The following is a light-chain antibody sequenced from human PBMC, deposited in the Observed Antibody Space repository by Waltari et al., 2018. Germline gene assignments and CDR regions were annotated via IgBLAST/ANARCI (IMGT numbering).Light chain of an antibody. Sequence: QAGLTQPPSVSSGLRQTATLTCTGQRNNTAYERDALLQKPQGHPPTPLSDRDPTLPSGISERFSASRSGNTASLTITGLQPEDEADYYCSAWDRSLNAWVFGGGTKLTVV. V-gene: IGLV10-54*04. CDR1: RNNTAYER. CDR2: RDP. CDR3: SAWDRSLNAWV. J-gene: IGLJ3*02.